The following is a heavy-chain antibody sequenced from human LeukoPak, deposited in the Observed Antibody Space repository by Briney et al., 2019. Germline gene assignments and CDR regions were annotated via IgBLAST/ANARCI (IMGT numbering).Heavy chain of an antibody. D-gene: IGHD4-17*01. J-gene: IGHJ6*04. CDR2: IYYSGST. CDR3: ASTYVDYVPSYGMDV. V-gene: IGHV4-61*01. CDR1: GGSVSSGSYY. Sequence: PSETLSLTCTVSGGSVSSGSYYRSWIRQPPGKGLEWIGYIYYSGSTNYNPSLKSRVTISVDTSKNQFSLKLSSVTAADTAVYYCASTYVDYVPSYGMDVWGKGTTVTVSS.